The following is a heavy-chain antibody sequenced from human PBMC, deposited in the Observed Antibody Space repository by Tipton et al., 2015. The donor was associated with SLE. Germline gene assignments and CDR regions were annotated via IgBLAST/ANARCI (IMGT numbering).Heavy chain of an antibody. CDR3: ARDHLPGGYYYYMGV. V-gene: IGHV4-59*01. D-gene: IGHD3-10*01. J-gene: IGHJ6*03. CDR1: TGSFSGYY. Sequence: TLSLTCTVYTGSFSGYYWSWIRQPPGKGLEWIGYIYYSGSTNYNPSLKSRVTISVDTSKNQFSLKLSSVTAADTAVYYCARDHLPGGYYYYMGVWGKGTTVTVSS. CDR2: IYYSGST.